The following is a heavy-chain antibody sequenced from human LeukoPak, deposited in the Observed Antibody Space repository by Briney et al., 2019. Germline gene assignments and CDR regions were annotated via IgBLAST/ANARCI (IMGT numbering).Heavy chain of an antibody. Sequence: GGSLRLSCAASGFTVSSNYMSWVRQAPGKGLEWVSVIYSGGSTYYADSVKGRFTISRDNSKNTLYLQMNSLRAEGTAVYYCARDGDPYYDILTGYYNPHYFDYWGQGTLVTVSS. CDR1: GFTVSSNY. V-gene: IGHV3-66*01. CDR2: IYSGGST. CDR3: ARDGDPYYDILTGYYNPHYFDY. D-gene: IGHD3-9*01. J-gene: IGHJ4*02.